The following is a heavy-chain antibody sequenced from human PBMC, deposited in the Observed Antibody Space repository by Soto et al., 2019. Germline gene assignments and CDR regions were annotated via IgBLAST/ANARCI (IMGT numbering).Heavy chain of an antibody. J-gene: IGHJ6*02. D-gene: IGHD3-16*01. CDR1: RDTFNKYA. CDR2: IIPIFSSR. V-gene: IGHV1-69*01. Sequence: QVQLVQSGAEVKKPGSSVKVSCKTSRDTFNKYAFNWVRQAPGQGLEWMGWIIPIFSSRNYVEKFQGRVTITADDSTSTADMELRSLRFEDTAVYYCARGETYLGVWGQGTTVTVSS. CDR3: ARGETYLGV.